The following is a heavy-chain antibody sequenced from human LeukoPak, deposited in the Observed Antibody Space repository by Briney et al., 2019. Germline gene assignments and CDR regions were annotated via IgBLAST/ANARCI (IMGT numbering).Heavy chain of an antibody. Sequence: GGSLRLSCAASGFTFRNYWMSWVRQAPGTGLEWVANIKQDGSDRNYVTSARGRFTISRDNAESSLYLQMNSLRVEDTAVYYCVRNLAVAGTCFDSWGQGTLVTVSS. CDR3: VRNLAVAGTCFDS. CDR1: GFTFRNYW. J-gene: IGHJ4*02. D-gene: IGHD6-19*01. CDR2: IKQDGSDR. V-gene: IGHV3-7*03.